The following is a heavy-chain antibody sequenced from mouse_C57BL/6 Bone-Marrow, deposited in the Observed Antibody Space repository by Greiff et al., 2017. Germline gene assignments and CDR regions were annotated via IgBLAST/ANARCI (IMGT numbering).Heavy chain of an antibody. J-gene: IGHJ3*01. Sequence: VQLQQPGAELVKPGASVKLSCKASGYTFTSYWMHWVKQRPGQGLEWIGMIHPNSGSTNYNEKFKSKATLTVDKSSSTAYMQLSSLTSEGSAVYYCAREPQGYGSSYGTDWGQGTLVTVSA. CDR3: AREPQGYGSSYGTD. CDR2: IHPNSGST. CDR1: GYTFTSYW. V-gene: IGHV1-64*01. D-gene: IGHD1-1*01.